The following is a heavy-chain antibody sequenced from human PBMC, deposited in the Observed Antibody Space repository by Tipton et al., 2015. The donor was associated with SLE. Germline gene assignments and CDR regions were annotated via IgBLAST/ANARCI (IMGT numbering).Heavy chain of an antibody. V-gene: IGHV4-39*01. D-gene: IGHD6-19*01. J-gene: IGHJ6*02. CDR3: ASLSPPSSGWYDYYYGMDV. Sequence: LSLKSRVTISVDTSKNQFSLKLSSVTAADTAVYYCASLSPPSSGWYDYYYGMDVWGQGTTVTVSS.